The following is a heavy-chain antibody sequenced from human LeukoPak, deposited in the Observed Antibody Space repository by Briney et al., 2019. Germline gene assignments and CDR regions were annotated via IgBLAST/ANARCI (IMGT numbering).Heavy chain of an antibody. V-gene: IGHV4-59*12. D-gene: IGHD3-22*01. Sequence: SETLSLTCTVSGGSISSYYWSWIWQPPEKGLEFIGYIYYSGNTNYNPSLKSRVTISVDTSKNQFSLKLSSVTAADTAVYYCARIDTSGYNGYSFDYWGQGTLVTVSS. CDR1: GGSISSYY. CDR3: ARIDTSGYNGYSFDY. CDR2: IYYSGNT. J-gene: IGHJ4*02.